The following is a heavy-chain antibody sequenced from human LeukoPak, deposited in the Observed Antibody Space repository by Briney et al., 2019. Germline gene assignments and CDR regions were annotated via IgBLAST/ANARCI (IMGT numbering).Heavy chain of an antibody. D-gene: IGHD3-22*01. CDR2: IKQDGSEK. Sequence: QPGGSLRLSCAASGFTFSSYWMSWVRQAPGKGLEWVANIKQDGSEKYYVDSVKGRFTISRDNAKNSLYLQMNGLRAEDTAVYYCAGTLTYYYDSSGYMETYAFDIWGQGTMVTVSS. J-gene: IGHJ3*02. V-gene: IGHV3-7*01. CDR3: AGTLTYYYDSSGYMETYAFDI. CDR1: GFTFSSYW.